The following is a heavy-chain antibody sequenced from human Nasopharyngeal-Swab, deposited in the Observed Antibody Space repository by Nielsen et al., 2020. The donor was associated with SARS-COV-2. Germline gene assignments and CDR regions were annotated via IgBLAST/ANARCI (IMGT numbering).Heavy chain of an antibody. V-gene: IGHV3-53*01. Sequence: GESLKISCAASGFTVSSNYMSWVRQAPGKGLEWVSVIYSGGSTYYADSVKGRFTISRDNSKDTLYLQVNSLRAEDTAVYYCAYGGNSLFDYWGQGTLVTVSS. CDR1: GFTVSSNY. D-gene: IGHD4-23*01. J-gene: IGHJ4*02. CDR3: AYGGNSLFDY. CDR2: IYSGGST.